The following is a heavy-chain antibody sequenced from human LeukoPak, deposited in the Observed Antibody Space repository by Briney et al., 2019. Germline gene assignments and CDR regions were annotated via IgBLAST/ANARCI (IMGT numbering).Heavy chain of an antibody. D-gene: IGHD2-15*01. CDR2: INAGNGDA. Sequence: GASVKVSCKTSGYTFTDYGMHWVRQAPGQRLEWMAWINAGNGDAKYSQKFQGRVTITMDTSASTAYMELSSLRSEDTAVYYCARDHVVGLAPFDPWGQGTLVTVSS. J-gene: IGHJ5*02. CDR1: GYTFTDYG. V-gene: IGHV1-3*01. CDR3: ARDHVVGLAPFDP.